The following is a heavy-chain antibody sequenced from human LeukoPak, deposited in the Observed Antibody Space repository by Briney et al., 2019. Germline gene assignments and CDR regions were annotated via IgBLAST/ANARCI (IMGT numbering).Heavy chain of an antibody. J-gene: IGHJ4*02. V-gene: IGHV4-30-2*01. Sequence: SQTLSLTCAVSGGSISSGGYSWSWIRQPPGKGLESIGYIDHSGSTYYNPSLKSRVTISVDRTKKQFSLKLSSVTAADTAVYYCARGKGDYGADYFDYWGQGTLVTVSS. D-gene: IGHD4-17*01. CDR3: ARGKGDYGADYFDY. CDR2: IDHSGST. CDR1: GGSISSGGYS.